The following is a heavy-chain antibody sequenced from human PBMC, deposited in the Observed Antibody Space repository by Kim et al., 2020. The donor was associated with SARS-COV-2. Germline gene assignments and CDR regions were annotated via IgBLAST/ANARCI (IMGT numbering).Heavy chain of an antibody. V-gene: IGHV4-34*01. CDR3: ARGPVLTYRGYTSGWVIDY. Sequence: SETLSLTCAVYGGSFNGYYWSWIRQPPGKGLEWVGEINHSGSTNFNPSLKRRVTISVDTSKNQFSLKLSSVTAADTAVYYCARGPVLTYRGYTSGWVIDYWGQGTLVTVSS. CDR1: GGSFNGYY. CDR2: INHSGST. J-gene: IGHJ4*02. D-gene: IGHD5-18*01.